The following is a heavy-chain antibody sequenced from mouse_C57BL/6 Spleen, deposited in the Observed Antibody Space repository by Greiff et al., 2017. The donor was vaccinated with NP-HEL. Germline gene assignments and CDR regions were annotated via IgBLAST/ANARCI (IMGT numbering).Heavy chain of an antibody. CDR1: GYAFSSSW. J-gene: IGHJ2*01. Sequence: VQVVESGPELVKPGASVKISCKASGYAFSSSWMNWVKQRPGKGLEWIGRIYPGDGDTNYNGQFKGKATLTADKSSSTAYMQRSSLTSEDSAVYFCARSVITTVVAEDYFDYWGQGTTLTVSS. V-gene: IGHV1-82*01. CDR3: ARSVITTVVAEDYFDY. D-gene: IGHD1-1*01. CDR2: IYPGDGDT.